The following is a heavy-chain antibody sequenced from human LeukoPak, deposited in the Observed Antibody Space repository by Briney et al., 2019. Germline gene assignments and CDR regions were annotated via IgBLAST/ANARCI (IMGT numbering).Heavy chain of an antibody. J-gene: IGHJ4*02. Sequence: TGGSPRLSCPASGFTFSDHAMNWVRQAPGKGLEWVSIISARDGRTYYADSVKGRFTISRDNFKNTLYLQMNSLRAEDTAVYYCAKDRNDWRQGIDSWGQGTLVTVSS. D-gene: IGHD1-1*01. CDR3: AKDRNDWRQGIDS. V-gene: IGHV3-23*01. CDR2: ISARDGRT. CDR1: GFTFSDHA.